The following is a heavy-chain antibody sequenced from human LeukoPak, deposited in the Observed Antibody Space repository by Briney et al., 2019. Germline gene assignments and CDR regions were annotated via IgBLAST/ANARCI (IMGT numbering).Heavy chain of an antibody. CDR2: IDKDGSEK. V-gene: IGHV3-7*01. D-gene: IGHD2-2*01. Sequence: GGSLRLSCAVAGFTFSKYWMRWVRQAPGKGLEWVASIDKDGSEKRYVDSVKGRFTISRDNAKNSVYLQMTSLGAEDTAVYYCARARIVVVPAAMNFDYWGQGTLVTVSS. CDR3: ARARIVVVPAAMNFDY. J-gene: IGHJ4*02. CDR1: GFTFSKYW.